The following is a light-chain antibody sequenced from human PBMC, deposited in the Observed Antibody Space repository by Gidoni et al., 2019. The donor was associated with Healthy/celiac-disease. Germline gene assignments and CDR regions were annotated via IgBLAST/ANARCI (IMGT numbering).Light chain of an antibody. CDR3: QQYYSTPPT. CDR1: QSVLYSSNNKNY. CDR2: WAS. V-gene: IGKV4-1*01. Sequence: DIVMTQSPDSLAVSLGERATINCKSSQSVLYSSNNKNYLAWYQQKPGQPPKLLIYWASTRESGVPDRFSGSGSGTDFTITISSLQAEDGAVYYCQQYYSTPPTCGGGTKVEIK. J-gene: IGKJ4*01.